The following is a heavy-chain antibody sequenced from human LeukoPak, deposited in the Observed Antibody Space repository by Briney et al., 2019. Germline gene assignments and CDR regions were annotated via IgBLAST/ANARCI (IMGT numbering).Heavy chain of an antibody. D-gene: IGHD5-18*01. Sequence: PGGSLRLSCAASGFAFSSYWVHWVRQAPGKGLVWVSRINSDGSSTNYAGSVKGRFTISRDNAKNTLYLQMNSLRAEDTAVYYCAKVDTAMIVDYWGQGTLVTVSS. J-gene: IGHJ4*02. CDR2: INSDGSST. CDR3: AKVDTAMIVDY. V-gene: IGHV3-74*01. CDR1: GFAFSSYW.